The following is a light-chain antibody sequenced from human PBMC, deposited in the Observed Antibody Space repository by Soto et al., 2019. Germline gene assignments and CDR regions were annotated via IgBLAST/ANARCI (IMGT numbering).Light chain of an antibody. CDR2: GAS. CDR1: QSVSSSY. V-gene: IGKV3-20*01. J-gene: IGKJ5*01. Sequence: ESVSTQSPGTLSFSPGEGATLCWRASQSVSSSYLAWYQQKPGQAPRLLIYGASSRATGIPDRFSGSGSGTDFTLTISRLEPEDFAVYYCQQYGSSPPITFGQGTRLEIK. CDR3: QQYGSSPPIT.